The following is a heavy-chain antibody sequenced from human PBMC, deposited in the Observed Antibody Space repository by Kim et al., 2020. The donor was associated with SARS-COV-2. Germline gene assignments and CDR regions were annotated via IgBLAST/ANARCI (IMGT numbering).Heavy chain of an antibody. D-gene: IGHD6-13*01. Sequence: SVKVSCKASGGTFSSYAISWVRQAPGQGLEWMGGIIPIFGTANYAQKFQGRVTITADESTSTAYMELSSLRSEDTAVYYCAGKRESTRYSSSWYIFDYWGKGTLVTVSS. CDR2: IIPIFGTA. CDR3: AGKRESTRYSSSWYIFDY. CDR1: GGTFSSYA. J-gene: IGHJ4*02. V-gene: IGHV1-69*13.